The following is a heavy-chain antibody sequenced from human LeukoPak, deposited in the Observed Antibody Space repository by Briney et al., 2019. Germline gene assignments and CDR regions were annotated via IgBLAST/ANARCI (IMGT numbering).Heavy chain of an antibody. CDR3: ARDSSGFPHDY. Sequence: GRSLRLSCAASGFTFSTYSINWVRQSPGKGLEWLSYISSSSSTIYYADSVKGRFTISRDNAKDSLYLQMNSLRAEDTAVYYCARDSSGFPHDYWGQGTLVTVSS. J-gene: IGHJ4*02. CDR1: GFTFSTYS. CDR2: ISSSSSTI. D-gene: IGHD3-22*01. V-gene: IGHV3-48*01.